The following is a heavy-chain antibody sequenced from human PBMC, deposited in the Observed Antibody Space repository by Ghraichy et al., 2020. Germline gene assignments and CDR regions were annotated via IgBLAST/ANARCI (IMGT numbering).Heavy chain of an antibody. CDR2: INHSGST. V-gene: IGHV4-34*01. CDR1: GGSFSGYY. J-gene: IGHJ5*02. Sequence: GSLRLSCAVYGGSFSGYYWSWIRQPPGKGLEWIGEINHSGSTNYNPSLKSRVTISVDTSKNQFSLKLSSVTAADTAEYYCARRQSYYDFWSGYFRPRFSGFDPWGQGTLVTVSS. D-gene: IGHD3-3*01. CDR3: ARRQSYYDFWSGYFRPRFSGFDP.